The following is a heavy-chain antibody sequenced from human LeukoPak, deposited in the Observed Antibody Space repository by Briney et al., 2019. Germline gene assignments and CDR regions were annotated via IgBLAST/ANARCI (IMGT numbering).Heavy chain of an antibody. J-gene: IGHJ4*02. CDR2: THHSGNT. CDR1: GVSITSNY. CDR3: ARSSGHSYGDFDY. D-gene: IGHD5-18*01. Sequence: SETLSLTCSVSGVSITSNYWSWIRQPPGKGLEWIGYTHHSGNTSYNPSLKSRITISLDTSNNQFSLKLSSVTAADTAVYYCARSSGHSYGDFDYWGQGTLVTVSS. V-gene: IGHV4-59*01.